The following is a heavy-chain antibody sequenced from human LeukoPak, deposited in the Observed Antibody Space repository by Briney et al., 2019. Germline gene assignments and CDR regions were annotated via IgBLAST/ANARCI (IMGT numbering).Heavy chain of an antibody. CDR1: GFTFSSYA. CDR2: ISGSGGST. V-gene: IGHV3-23*01. J-gene: IGHJ4*02. CDR3: ARQIQGDYFDY. Sequence: GGSVRLSCAASGFTFSSYAMSWVRQAPGKGLEWVSAISGSGGSTYYADSVKGRFTISRDNSKNTLYLQMNSLRAEDTAVYYCARQIQGDYFDYWGQGTLVTVSS.